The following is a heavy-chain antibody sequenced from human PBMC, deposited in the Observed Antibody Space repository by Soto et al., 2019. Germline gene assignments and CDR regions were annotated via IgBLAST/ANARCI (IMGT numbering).Heavy chain of an antibody. CDR1: GFNFRSYA. CDR3: AKDLGFSGYDFDWYFDL. Sequence: PGGSLRLSCAASGFNFRSYAMNWVRQAPGKGLDWVSGISGRGHMTFFADSVKGRFTISRDNSKNTVYLQMNSLRPEDTAIYYCAKDLGFSGYDFDWYFDLWGRGTLVTVSS. D-gene: IGHD5-12*01. CDR2: ISGRGHMT. J-gene: IGHJ2*01. V-gene: IGHV3-23*01.